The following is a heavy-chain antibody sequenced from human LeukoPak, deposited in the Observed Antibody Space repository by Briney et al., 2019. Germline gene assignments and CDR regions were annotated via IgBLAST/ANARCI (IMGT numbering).Heavy chain of an antibody. CDR1: NYSISSSHY. Sequence: SETLSLTCTVSNYSISSSHYWGWIRQSPGKGLEWIGSIYHRGGSTFYNPSLESRITISVDTSKNQFSLKLNSVTAADTAVYYCARDHTTLTGHIQYFDPWGQGTLVTVSS. V-gene: IGHV4-38-2*02. D-gene: IGHD1-20*01. CDR2: IYHRGGST. CDR3: ARDHTTLTGHIQYFDP. J-gene: IGHJ5*02.